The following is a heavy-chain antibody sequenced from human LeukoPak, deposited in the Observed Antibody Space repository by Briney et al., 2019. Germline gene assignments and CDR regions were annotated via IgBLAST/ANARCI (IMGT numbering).Heavy chain of an antibody. CDR3: ARARYGSGSLYPTPIDY. Sequence: ASVKVSCKASGYTFTSYYMHWVRQAPGQGLEWMGIINPSGGSTSYAQKFQGRVTMTRDTSTSTVYMELSSLRSEDTAVYYCARARYGSGSLYPTPIDYWGQETLVTVSS. CDR1: GYTFTSYY. CDR2: INPSGGST. D-gene: IGHD3-10*01. V-gene: IGHV1-46*01. J-gene: IGHJ4*02.